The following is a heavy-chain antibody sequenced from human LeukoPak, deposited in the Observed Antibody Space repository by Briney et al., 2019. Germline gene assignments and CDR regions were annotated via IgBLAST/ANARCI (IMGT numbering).Heavy chain of an antibody. CDR2: INQDGTTK. Sequence: TGGSLRLSCAASGFGFSSYWMSWVRHNPGKGLEWVANINQDGTTKYYRDFAKGRFTISRDNAKNSLYLQINSLRAEDTAVYYCAREKGTMIRAMAFEMWGQGTMVTVSS. CDR3: AREKGTMIRAMAFEM. J-gene: IGHJ3*02. V-gene: IGHV3-7*01. D-gene: IGHD3-10*01. CDR1: GFGFSSYW.